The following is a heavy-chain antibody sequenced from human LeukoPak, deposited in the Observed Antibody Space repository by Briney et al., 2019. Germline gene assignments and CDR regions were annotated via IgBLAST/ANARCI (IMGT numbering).Heavy chain of an antibody. Sequence: PGGSLRLSCAASGFTFSSYSMNWVRQAPGKGLEWVSSISSSSSYIYYADSVKGRFTISRDNSKNTLYLQMNSLRAEDTAVYYCAKDTVVRGAFDYWGQGTLVTVSS. CDR2: ISSSSSYI. D-gene: IGHD3-10*01. J-gene: IGHJ4*02. V-gene: IGHV3-21*04. CDR3: AKDTVVRGAFDY. CDR1: GFTFSSYS.